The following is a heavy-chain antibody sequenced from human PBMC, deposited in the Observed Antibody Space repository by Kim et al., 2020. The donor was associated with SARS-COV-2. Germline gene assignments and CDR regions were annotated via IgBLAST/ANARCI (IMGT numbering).Heavy chain of an antibody. CDR3: ARVCTVTTSPDY. J-gene: IGHJ4*02. Sequence: SETLSLTCAVYGGSFSGYYWSWIRQPPGKGLEWIGEINHSGSTNYNPSLKSRVTISVDTSKNQFSLKLSSVTAADTAVYYCARVCTVTTSPDYWGQGTLVTVSS. V-gene: IGHV4-34*01. CDR2: INHSGST. D-gene: IGHD4-17*01. CDR1: GGSFSGYY.